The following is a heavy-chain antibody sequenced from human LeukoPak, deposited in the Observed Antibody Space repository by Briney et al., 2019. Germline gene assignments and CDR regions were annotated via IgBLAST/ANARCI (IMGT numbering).Heavy chain of an antibody. J-gene: IGHJ4*02. V-gene: IGHV4-39*01. CDR1: GGSISSSSYY. CDR3: ARGTSGSYYIVLIL. CDR2: IYYSGST. D-gene: IGHD3-10*01. Sequence: ETLSLTCTVSGGSISSSSYYWGWIRQPPGKGLEWIGSIYYSGSTYYNPSLKGHVTISVDTSKNQFSLKLSSVTAAATAVYYCARGTSGSYYIVLILWGQGTLVPVSS.